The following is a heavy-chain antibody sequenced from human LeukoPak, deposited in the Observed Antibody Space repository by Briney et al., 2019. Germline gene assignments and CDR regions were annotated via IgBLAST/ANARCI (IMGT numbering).Heavy chain of an antibody. V-gene: IGHV3-7*01. J-gene: IGHJ4*02. CDR3: ARCGSESDY. Sequence: GGSLRLSCAASGFTFSGYWMTWVRQAPGKGLEWVANIKEDGSQKNYVDSVKGRFAISRDNAKDSLYLQMDSLRAEDTAVYYCARCGSESDYWGQGTLVTVSS. CDR1: GFTFSGYW. CDR2: IKEDGSQK. D-gene: IGHD1-26*01.